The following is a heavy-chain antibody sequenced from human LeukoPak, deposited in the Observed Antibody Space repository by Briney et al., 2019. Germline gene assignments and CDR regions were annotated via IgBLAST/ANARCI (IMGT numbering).Heavy chain of an antibody. V-gene: IGHV3-74*01. D-gene: IGHD3-10*02. J-gene: IGHJ3*02. CDR3: ARGGLVPAFDI. CDR1: GFTFSSFW. CDR2: VNGDGNIT. Sequence: GGSLTLSCAASGFTFSSFWMHWVRQAPGKGLVWLSRVNGDGNITTYADSVRGRFTISRDNAKNTLYLQMNSLRAEDTAVYYCARGGLVPAFDIWGQGTMVSVTS.